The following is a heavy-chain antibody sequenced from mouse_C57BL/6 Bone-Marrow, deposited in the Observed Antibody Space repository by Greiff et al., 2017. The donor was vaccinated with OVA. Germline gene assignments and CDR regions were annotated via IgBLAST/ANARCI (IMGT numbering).Heavy chain of an antibody. CDR1: GYTFTSYW. V-gene: IGHV1-7*01. CDR2: INPSSGYT. CDR3: ARGKVYYDGYYCFAY. J-gene: IGHJ2*01. D-gene: IGHD2-3*01. Sequence: QVQLQQSGAELAKPGASVKLSCKASGYTFTSYWMHWVKQRPGQGLEWIGYINPSSGYTKYNQKFKDKATLTADKSSSTSYMQLSSLTSEDSAFYYCARGKVYYDGYYCFAYWGQGTPLTVSS.